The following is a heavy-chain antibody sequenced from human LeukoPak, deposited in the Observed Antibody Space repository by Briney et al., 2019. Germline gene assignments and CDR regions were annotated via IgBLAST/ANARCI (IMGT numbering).Heavy chain of an antibody. CDR1: GGSISSYY. CDR2: IYYSGST. J-gene: IGHJ4*02. V-gene: IGHV4-59*01. CDR3: ARQSGYSYGYHY. Sequence: KPSETLSLTCTVSGGSISSYYWSWIRQPPGKGLEWIGYIYYSGSTNYNPSLKSRVTISVDTSKNQFSLKLTSVTAADTAVYYCARQSGYSYGYHYWGQGTLVTVSS. D-gene: IGHD5-18*01.